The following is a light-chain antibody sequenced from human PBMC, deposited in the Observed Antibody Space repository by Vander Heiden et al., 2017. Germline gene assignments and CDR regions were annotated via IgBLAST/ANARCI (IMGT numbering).Light chain of an antibody. J-gene: IGLJ3*02. CDR2: DNN. Sequence: QSVLTQPPSVSAAPGQKVTISCSGSNSNIGNNYVSWYQQFPGTAPKLLIYDNNKRPSGIPDRFSGSKSGTSATLGITGLQTWDEADYYCGTWDSRLSGVFGGGTKLIVL. V-gene: IGLV1-51*01. CDR3: GTWDSRLSGV. CDR1: NSNIGNNY.